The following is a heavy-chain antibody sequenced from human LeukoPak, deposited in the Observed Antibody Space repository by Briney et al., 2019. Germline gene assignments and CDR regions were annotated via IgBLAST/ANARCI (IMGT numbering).Heavy chain of an antibody. Sequence: SQTLSLTCTVSGGSIGSGDYYWSWIRQPPGTGLEWIGYIYYSGSTYYNPSLKSRVTISVDTSKNQFSLKLSSVTAADTAVYYCARGVYDFWSGPAKYYFDYWGQGTLVTVSS. CDR1: GGSIGSGDYY. CDR3: ARGVYDFWSGPAKYYFDY. J-gene: IGHJ4*02. V-gene: IGHV4-30-4*01. D-gene: IGHD3-3*01. CDR2: IYYSGST.